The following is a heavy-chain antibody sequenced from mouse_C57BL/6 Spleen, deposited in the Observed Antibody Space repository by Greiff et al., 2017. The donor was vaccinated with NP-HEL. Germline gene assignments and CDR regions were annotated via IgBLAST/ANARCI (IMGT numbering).Heavy chain of an antibody. J-gene: IGHJ1*03. CDR3: ARPYYGSSYHWYFDV. D-gene: IGHD1-1*01. V-gene: IGHV5-17*01. CDR1: GFTFSDYG. Sequence: EVKVVESGGGLVKPGGSLKLSCAASGFTFSDYGMHWVRQAPEKGLEWVAYISSGSSTIYYADTVKGRFTISRDNAKNTLFLQMTSLRSEDTAMYYCARPYYGSSYHWYFDVWGTGTTVTVSS. CDR2: ISSGSSTI.